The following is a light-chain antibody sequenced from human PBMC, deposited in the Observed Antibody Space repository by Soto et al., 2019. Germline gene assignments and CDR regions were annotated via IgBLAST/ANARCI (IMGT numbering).Light chain of an antibody. J-gene: IGLJ1*01. V-gene: IGLV2-8*01. CDR3: SSYAGSSNV. Sequence: QSVLTQPPAASGSPGQSVATSCTGTSSDVGGYNYVSWYQQHPGKAPKLMIYEVNKRPSGVPDRFSGSKSGNTASLPVSGLQAEDEADYYRSSYAGSSNVFGTGTKVTVL. CDR1: SSDVGGYNY. CDR2: EVN.